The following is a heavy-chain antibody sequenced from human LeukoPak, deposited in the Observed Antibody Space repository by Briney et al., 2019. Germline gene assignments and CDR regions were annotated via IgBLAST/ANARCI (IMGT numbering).Heavy chain of an antibody. Sequence: PSETLSLTCTVSGGSISSSSYYWGWIRQPPGKGLEWIGSIYYSGSTYYNPSLKSRVTISVDTSKNQFSLKLSSVTAADTAVYYCARDGERYYSSGSWIDYWGQGTLVTVSS. CDR2: IYYSGST. V-gene: IGHV4-39*07. D-gene: IGHD3-10*01. CDR1: GGSISSSSYY. CDR3: ARDGERYYSSGSWIDY. J-gene: IGHJ4*02.